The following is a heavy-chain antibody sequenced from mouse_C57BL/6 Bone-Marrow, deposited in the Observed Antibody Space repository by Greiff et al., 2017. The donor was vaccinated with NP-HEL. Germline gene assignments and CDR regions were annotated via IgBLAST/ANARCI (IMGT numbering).Heavy chain of an antibody. Sequence: VQLQQSGAELVRPGASVKLSCTASGFNIKDDYMHWVKQRPEQGLEWIGWIDPENGDTEYASKFQGKATITADTSSNTAYLQLSSLTSEDTAVYYCTTGCYGSSPYYFDYWGQGTTLTVSS. D-gene: IGHD1-1*01. CDR2: IDPENGDT. CDR1: GFNIKDDY. J-gene: IGHJ2*01. V-gene: IGHV14-4*01. CDR3: TTGCYGSSPYYFDY.